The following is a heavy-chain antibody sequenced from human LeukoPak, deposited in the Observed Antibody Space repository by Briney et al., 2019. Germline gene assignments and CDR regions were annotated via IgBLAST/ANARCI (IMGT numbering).Heavy chain of an antibody. CDR1: GGSISS. Sequence: PSETLSLTCTVSGGSISSFYWSWFYWSWIRQPPGQGLEWIGYIYFIGSTNYNPSPKSRVTISVDTSKNQFSLKLSSVTAADTAVYYCARLQDYGSDSAFDPWGQGTLVTVSS. CDR2: IYFIGST. CDR3: ARLQDYGSDSAFDP. V-gene: IGHV4-61*08. D-gene: IGHD3-10*01. J-gene: IGHJ5*02.